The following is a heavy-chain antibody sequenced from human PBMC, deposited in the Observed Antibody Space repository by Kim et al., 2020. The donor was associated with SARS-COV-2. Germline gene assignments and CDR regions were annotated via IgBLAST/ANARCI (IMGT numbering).Heavy chain of an antibody. CDR1: GYTFTNIK. CDR2: IYAANGNT. J-gene: IGHJ4*02. D-gene: IGHD6-13*01. Sequence: ASVKVSCKASGYTFTNIKIHWVRQAPGQGLEWMGWIYAANGNTIYSEKFQDRITITTDTSASTAYLELGSLRSEDTAVYYCARDEADWGQGTLVTVSS. V-gene: IGHV1-3*01. CDR3: ARDEAD.